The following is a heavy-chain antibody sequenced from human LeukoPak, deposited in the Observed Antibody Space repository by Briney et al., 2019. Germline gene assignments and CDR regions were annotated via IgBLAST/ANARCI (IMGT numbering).Heavy chain of an antibody. Sequence: GGSLRLSCAASGFTFSNAWMSWVRQAPGKGLEWVGRIKSKTDGGTTDYAAPVKGRSTISRDDSKNTLYLQMNSLKTEDTAVYYCTTPGGASSSSLYYYYYYYMDVWGKGTTVTVSS. D-gene: IGHD6-13*01. J-gene: IGHJ6*03. V-gene: IGHV3-15*01. CDR1: GFTFSNAW. CDR2: IKSKTDGGTT. CDR3: TTPGGASSSSLYYYYYYYMDV.